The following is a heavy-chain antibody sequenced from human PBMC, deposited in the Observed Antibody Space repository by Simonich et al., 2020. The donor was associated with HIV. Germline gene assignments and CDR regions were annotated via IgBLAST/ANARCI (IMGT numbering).Heavy chain of an antibody. V-gene: IGHV4-34*01. CDR1: GWSLRIYH. J-gene: IGHJ4*02. D-gene: IGHD3-3*01. CDR3: ARATEWLHNPYYFDY. Sequence: QVQLQQLGAGLLKPSETLSLTCAVYGWSLRIYHWSWNRQPPGKGLEMIGEVNHSGRTSYKSSLKSRVTISVDTSKNQFSLKLSSVTAADTAVYYCARATEWLHNPYYFDYWGQGTLVTVSS. CDR2: VNHSGRT.